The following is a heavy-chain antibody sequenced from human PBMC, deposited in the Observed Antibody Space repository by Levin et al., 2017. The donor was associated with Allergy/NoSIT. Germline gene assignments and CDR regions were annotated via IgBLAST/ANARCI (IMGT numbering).Heavy chain of an antibody. CDR2: ISGSGGST. J-gene: IGHJ4*02. CDR1: GFTFSSYA. CDR3: AKDWQWELLHAYFDY. V-gene: IGHV3-23*01. D-gene: IGHD1-26*01. Sequence: PGGSLRLSCAASGFTFSSYAMSWVRQAPGKGLEWVSAISGSGGSTYYADSVKGRFTISRDNSKNTLYLQMNSLRAEDTAVYYCAKDWQWELLHAYFDYWGQGTLVTVSS.